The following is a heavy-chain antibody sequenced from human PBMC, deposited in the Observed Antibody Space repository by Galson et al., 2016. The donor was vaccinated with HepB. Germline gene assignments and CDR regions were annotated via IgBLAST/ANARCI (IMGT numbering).Heavy chain of an antibody. CDR2: VNHGAGT. D-gene: IGHD1-7*01. CDR1: DGSFSGYY. CDR3: ARLGTLPRSPLYY. Sequence: SETLSLTCVVHDGSFSGYYWTWIRQPPGKGLEWIGEVNHGAGTKYSPSLKSRVTISSDTSKNHFSLRLNSVAAADTAVYFCARLGTLPRSPLYYWGQGILVTVSS. V-gene: IGHV4-34*01. J-gene: IGHJ4*02.